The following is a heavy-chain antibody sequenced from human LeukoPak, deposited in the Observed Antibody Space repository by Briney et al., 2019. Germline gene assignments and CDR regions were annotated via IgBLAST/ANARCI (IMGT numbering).Heavy chain of an antibody. V-gene: IGHV3-30*02. J-gene: IGHJ4*02. CDR2: IRSDGSNK. CDR1: GFTFSNYG. CDR3: ARILDSAWGELGY. Sequence: GGTLRLSCTASGFTFSNYGMHWVRQAPGKGLEWMAFIRSDGSNKYYADSVKGRFTISRDNSKNTLYLQMNSLRAEDTAVYYCARILDSAWGELGYWGQGTLVTVSS. D-gene: IGHD6-19*01.